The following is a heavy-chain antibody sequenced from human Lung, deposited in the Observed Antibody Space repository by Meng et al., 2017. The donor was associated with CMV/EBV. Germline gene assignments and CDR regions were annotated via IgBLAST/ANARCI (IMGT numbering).Heavy chain of an antibody. CDR3: ARGPDYKGARWILK. CDR2: ISYDGSRT. J-gene: IGHJ4*02. D-gene: IGHD4-23*01. V-gene: IGHV3-30*03. Sequence: QEQLVESGGDVVQPGKSLRLSCVVSEFPFSRPAVNWVRQAPGKGLEWVAMISYDGSRTFYADSVKGRFTISRDNSKSTTYLQMNDLRREDRGIYYCARGPDYKGARWILKWGQGTLVTVSS. CDR1: EFPFSRPA.